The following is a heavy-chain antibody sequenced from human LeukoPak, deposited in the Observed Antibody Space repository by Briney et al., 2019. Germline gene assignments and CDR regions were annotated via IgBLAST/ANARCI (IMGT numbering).Heavy chain of an antibody. CDR3: AKGTCSSTSCYFDY. V-gene: IGHV3-9*03. CDR1: GFTFDDYA. CDR2: ISWNSGSI. D-gene: IGHD2-2*01. J-gene: IGHJ4*02. Sequence: GRSLRLSCAASGFTFDDYAMHWVRQAPGKGLEWVSGISWNSGSIGCADSVKGRFTISRDNAKNSLYLQMNSLRAEDMALYYCAKGTCSSTSCYFDYWGQGTLVTVSS.